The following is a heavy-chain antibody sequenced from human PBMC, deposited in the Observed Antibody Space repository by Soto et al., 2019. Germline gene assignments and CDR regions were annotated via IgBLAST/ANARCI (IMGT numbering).Heavy chain of an antibody. CDR1: GFSLTTDRVG. Sequence: QITLKESGPTLVKPTQTLTLTCTFSGFSLTTDRVGVGWIRQPPGEALEWLEVIYWDDSKSYRPSLESRLTITKDTSKIQVALTMTDMDSLHTATYYCAHAYGGRSLYWGQGTLVTVSS. CDR3: AHAYGGRSLY. CDR2: IYWDDSK. D-gene: IGHD1-26*01. J-gene: IGHJ4*02. V-gene: IGHV2-5*02.